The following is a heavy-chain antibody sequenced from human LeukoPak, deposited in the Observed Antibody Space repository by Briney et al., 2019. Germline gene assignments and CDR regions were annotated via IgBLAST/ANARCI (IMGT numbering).Heavy chain of an antibody. CDR2: INPNSGGT. D-gene: IGHD2-15*01. V-gene: IGHV1-2*06. CDR1: GYTFTGYY. CDR3: ARDVGMVGVPDY. J-gene: IGHJ4*02. Sequence: ASVKVSCKASGYTFTGYYMHWVRQAPGQGLEWMGRINPNSGGTNYAQKFQGRVTMTRDTSIRTAYMELSRLRSDDTAVYYCARDVGMVGVPDYWGQGTLVTVSS.